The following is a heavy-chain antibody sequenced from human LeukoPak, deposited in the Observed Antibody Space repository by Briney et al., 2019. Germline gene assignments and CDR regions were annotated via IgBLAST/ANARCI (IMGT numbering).Heavy chain of an antibody. V-gene: IGHV3-23*01. CDR2: IGASGAYT. CDR3: AKRPTMTTVTTPSWRVCDS. D-gene: IGHD4-17*01. J-gene: IGHJ4*02. Sequence: GGSLRLSCAASGFTFSSYAMNWVRQAPGKGLEWVSAIGASGAYTSYADSVKGRFTISRDNSRSTLYLQMNSLRAEDTAVYYCAKRPTMTTVTTPSWRVCDSWGQGTLVTVSS. CDR1: GFTFSSYA.